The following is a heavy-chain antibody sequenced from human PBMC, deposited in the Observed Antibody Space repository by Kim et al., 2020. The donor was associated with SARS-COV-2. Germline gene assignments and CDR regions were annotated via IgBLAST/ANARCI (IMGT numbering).Heavy chain of an antibody. D-gene: IGHD2-8*02. Sequence: DSVKCRFTISRDNSRNTLYLQMSSLGAGDTAVYYCAKDSYRWAEYYGMDVWGQGTTVTVSS. J-gene: IGHJ6*02. V-gene: IGHV3-23*01. CDR3: AKDSYRWAEYYGMDV.